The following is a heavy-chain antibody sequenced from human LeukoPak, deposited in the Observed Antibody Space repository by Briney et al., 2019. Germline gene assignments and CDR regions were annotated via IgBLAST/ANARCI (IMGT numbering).Heavy chain of an antibody. Sequence: GRSLRLSCAASGFTFSSYAMHWVRQAPGKALEWVAVIWYDGSNKNYADSVRGRFTISRDNSKNTLYLQMNSLRAEDTAVYYCARVAMSDSSGYCDYWGQGTLVTVSS. V-gene: IGHV3-33*01. D-gene: IGHD3-22*01. J-gene: IGHJ4*02. CDR2: IWYDGSNK. CDR1: GFTFSSYA. CDR3: ARVAMSDSSGYCDY.